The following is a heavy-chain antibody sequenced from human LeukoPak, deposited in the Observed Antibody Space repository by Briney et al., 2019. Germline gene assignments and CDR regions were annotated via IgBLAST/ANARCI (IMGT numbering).Heavy chain of an antibody. CDR3: AKSFGGNYYYYYMDV. CDR2: INWNSGSI. V-gene: IGHV3-9*01. CDR1: GFTFDDYA. Sequence: PGRSLRLSCAASGFTFDDYAMHWVRQAPGKGLEWVSGINWNSGSIGYADSVKGRFTISRDNAKNSLYLQMNSLRAEDTALYYCAKSFGGNYYYYYMDVWGKGTTVTISS. J-gene: IGHJ6*03. D-gene: IGHD3-16*01.